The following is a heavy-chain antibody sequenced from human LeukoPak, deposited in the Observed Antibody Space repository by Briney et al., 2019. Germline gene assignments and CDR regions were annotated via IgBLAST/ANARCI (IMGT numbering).Heavy chain of an antibody. CDR2: IYYSGST. J-gene: IGHJ5*02. CDR1: GGSISSGGYY. CDR3: ARLAYGSGSYYGDNWFDP. D-gene: IGHD3-10*01. V-gene: IGHV4-31*03. Sequence: SETLSLTCTVSGGSISSGGYYWSWIRQHPGKGLEWIGYIYYSGSTYYNPSLKSRVTISVDTSKNQFSLKLSSVTAADTAVYYCARLAYGSGSYYGDNWFDPWGQGTLVTVSS.